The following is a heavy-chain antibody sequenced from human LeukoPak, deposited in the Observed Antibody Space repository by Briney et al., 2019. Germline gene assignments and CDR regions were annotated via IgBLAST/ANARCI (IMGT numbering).Heavy chain of an antibody. CDR1: GYTFTDYY. CDR3: ARDRITMVRGVPRYGMDV. V-gene: IGHV1-18*04. J-gene: IGHJ6*02. Sequence: ASVKVSCKASGYTFTDYYMHWVRQAPGQGLEWMGWINPRSGNTNYAQKLQGRVTMTTDTSTSTAYMELRSLRSDDTAVYYCARDRITMVRGVPRYGMDVWGQGTTVTVSS. CDR2: INPRSGNT. D-gene: IGHD3-10*01.